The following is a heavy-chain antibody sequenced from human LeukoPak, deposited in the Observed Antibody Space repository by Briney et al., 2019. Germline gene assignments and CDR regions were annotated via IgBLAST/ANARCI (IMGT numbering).Heavy chain of an antibody. CDR1: GGFITSSNSH. CDR2: IYYSGST. D-gene: IGHD1-7*01. V-gene: IGHV4-39*07. Sequence: SETLSLTCTVSGGFITSSNSHWGWIRQPPGKGLEWVGTIYYSGSTYYKSSLKSRVTISVDTSKNQFSLKLSSVTAADTAVYFCARLYGNYQNYFDYWGQGTLVTVSS. CDR3: ARLYGNYQNYFDY. J-gene: IGHJ4*02.